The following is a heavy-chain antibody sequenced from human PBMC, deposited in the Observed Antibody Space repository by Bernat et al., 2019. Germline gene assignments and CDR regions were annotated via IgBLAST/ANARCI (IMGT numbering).Heavy chain of an antibody. J-gene: IGHJ4*02. CDR1: AFPSNNYA. D-gene: IGHD3-3*01. CDR3: AKEVQRGYRRYYFDY. V-gene: IGHV3-23*01. Sequence: EVQLLESGGGLVQPGGSLRLSCSASAFPSNNYAMSWVRLAPGKGLEWVSAISGSGGITHYADSVRGPLDIPMDNSKNTLLLQMNSLRADDTAVYYCAKEVQRGYRRYYFDYWGQRTLVAVSS. CDR2: ISGSGGIT.